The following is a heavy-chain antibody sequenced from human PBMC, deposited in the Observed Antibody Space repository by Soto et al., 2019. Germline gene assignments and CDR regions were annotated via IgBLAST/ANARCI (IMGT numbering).Heavy chain of an antibody. D-gene: IGHD3-3*01. J-gene: IGHJ4*02. CDR1: GFTFSSSV. CDR2: FSGSSGNT. V-gene: IGHV3-23*01. CDR3: AKRGHYFFAY. Sequence: GGSLRLSCAASGFTFSSSVMSWVRQAPGKGLEWVSTFSGSSGNTYYADSVKGRFTISRDNSKNTLYLQMNSLRAEDTPVYYCAKRGHYFFAYWGQGTLVPVSS.